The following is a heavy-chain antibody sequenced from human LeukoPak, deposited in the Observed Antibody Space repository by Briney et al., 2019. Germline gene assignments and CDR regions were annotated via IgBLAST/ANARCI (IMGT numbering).Heavy chain of an antibody. CDR3: ARSVDCGGDCYSVGLDD. CDR1: RGTFSSYA. J-gene: IGHJ4*02. V-gene: IGHV1-69*05. CDR2: IIPIFGTA. D-gene: IGHD2-21*02. Sequence: SVKVSCKASRGTFSSYAISWVRQAPGQGLEWMGGIIPIFGTANYAQKFQGRVTITTDESTSTAYMELSSLRSEDTAVYYCARSVDCGGDCYSVGLDDWGQGTLVTVSS.